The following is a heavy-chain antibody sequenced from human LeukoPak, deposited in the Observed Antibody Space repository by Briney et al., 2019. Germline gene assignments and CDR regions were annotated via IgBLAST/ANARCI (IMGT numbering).Heavy chain of an antibody. J-gene: IGHJ3*02. V-gene: IGHV3-53*05. Sequence: GGSLRLSCAASGFTVSSNYMSWVRQAPGKGLEWVSVIYSGGSTYYADSVKGRFTISRDNSKNTLYLQMNSLRAEDTAVYYCAKDLGYQLLLGAFDIWGQGTMVTVSS. CDR1: GFTVSSNY. CDR3: AKDLGYQLLLGAFDI. CDR2: IYSGGST. D-gene: IGHD2-2*01.